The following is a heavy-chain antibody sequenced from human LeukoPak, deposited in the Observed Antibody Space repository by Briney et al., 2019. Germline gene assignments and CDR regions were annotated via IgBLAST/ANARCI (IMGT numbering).Heavy chain of an antibody. J-gene: IGHJ4*02. CDR2: ITGSGGST. D-gene: IGHD2-21*01. CDR1: GFTFSSYA. Sequence: GGSLRLSCAASGFTFSSYAMSWVRQAPGKGLEWVSAITGSGGSTNYADSVKGRFTISRDNSKNTLFLQMNSLRAEDTAVYYCAKFLPTHIVVADYYFDYWGQGTLVTVSS. V-gene: IGHV3-23*01. CDR3: AKFLPTHIVVADYYFDY.